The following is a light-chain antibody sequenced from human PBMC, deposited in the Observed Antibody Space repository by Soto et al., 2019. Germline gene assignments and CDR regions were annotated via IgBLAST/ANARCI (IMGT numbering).Light chain of an antibody. V-gene: IGKV3D-15*01. CDR1: QSINGKY. CDR2: AIS. Sequence: EVVMTQSPATLSVSPGERATLSCRASQSINGKYLAWYQQKPGQAPSLLIYAISSRATGIPDRFSGSGSGTEFTLTISSLQPEDFATYYCQQANSFPLTFGGGTKVDIK. J-gene: IGKJ4*01. CDR3: QQANSFPLT.